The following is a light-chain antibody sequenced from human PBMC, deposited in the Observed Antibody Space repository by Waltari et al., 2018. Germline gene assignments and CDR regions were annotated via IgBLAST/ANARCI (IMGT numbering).Light chain of an antibody. V-gene: IGLV3-25*03. CDR3: RSSDSSGGSYV. Sequence: YELTQPPSVSVSPGQTARITCSGDALPKLFTYWYQQKPGQAPVLVIYQGTERPSGIPERLSGSSSGITVTLTISGVRTEDEADYCCRSSDSSGGSYVFGPGANVTVL. J-gene: IGLJ1*01. CDR1: ALPKLF. CDR2: QGT.